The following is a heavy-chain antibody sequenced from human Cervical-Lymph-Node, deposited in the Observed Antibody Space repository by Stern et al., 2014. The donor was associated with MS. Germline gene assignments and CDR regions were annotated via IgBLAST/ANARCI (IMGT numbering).Heavy chain of an antibody. CDR2: ISSGGRNK. Sequence: DQLVESGGGVVQPGRSLRLSCAASGFTFSTFAMHWVRQAPGKGLEWVAFISSGGRNKNYADSVKGRFTISRDNSKNMLSLQMSSLRPEDTAVYYCAKDLTGGAYWGQGTLVTVSS. V-gene: IGHV3-30-3*01. CDR3: AKDLTGGAY. CDR1: GFTFSTFA. D-gene: IGHD7-27*01. J-gene: IGHJ4*02.